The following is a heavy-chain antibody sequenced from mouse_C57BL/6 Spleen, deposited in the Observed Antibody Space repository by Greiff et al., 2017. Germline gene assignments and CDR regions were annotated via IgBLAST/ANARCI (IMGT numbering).Heavy chain of an antibody. CDR2: ILPGSGST. CDR1: GYTFTGYW. V-gene: IGHV1-9*01. Sequence: VQLQQSGAELMKPGASVKLSCKATGYTFTGYWIEWVKQRPGHGLEWIGEILPGSGSTNYTEKFKGKATFTADTSSNTAYMQLSSLTTEDSAIYYCARSEKGDYWGQGTTLTVSS. J-gene: IGHJ2*01. CDR3: ARSEKGDY.